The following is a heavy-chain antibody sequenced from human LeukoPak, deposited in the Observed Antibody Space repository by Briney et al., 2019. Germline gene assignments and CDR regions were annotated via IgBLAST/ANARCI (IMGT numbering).Heavy chain of an antibody. J-gene: IGHJ2*01. D-gene: IGHD6-13*01. Sequence: SETLSLTCTVSGGSISSGSYYWSWVRQPAGKGLEWIGRIYTSGSTKYNPSLKSRVSMSVDTSKNQFSLKLTSVTAADTAVYYCATEYGSSWTYWYFDLWGRGTLVTVSS. CDR3: ATEYGSSWTYWYFDL. V-gene: IGHV4-61*02. CDR1: GGSISSGSYY. CDR2: IYTSGST.